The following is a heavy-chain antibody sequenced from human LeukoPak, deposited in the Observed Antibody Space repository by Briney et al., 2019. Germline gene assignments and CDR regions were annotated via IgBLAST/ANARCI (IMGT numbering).Heavy chain of an antibody. J-gene: IGHJ6*02. Sequence: LSGGSLRLSCAASGFTFTSYAMNWVCQAPGRGLEWVSVISNSGITTFYADPVKGRFTISRDNSKDTLYLQMNSLRAEYTALYYCAKSIVPADKGNYYYGMDVWGRGTTVTVSS. CDR2: ISNSGITT. CDR3: AKSIVPADKGNYYYGMDV. V-gene: IGHV3-23*01. CDR1: GFTFTSYA. D-gene: IGHD2-2*01.